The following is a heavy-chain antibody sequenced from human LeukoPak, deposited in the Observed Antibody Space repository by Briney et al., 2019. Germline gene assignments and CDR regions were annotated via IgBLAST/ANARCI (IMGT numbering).Heavy chain of an antibody. Sequence: SQTLSLTCTVSGDSISSGSYYWSWIRQHPGKGLEWIGYIYYSGSTNYNPSLKSRVTISVDTSKNQFSLKLSSVTAADTAVYYCASSLITISPLDYWGQGTLVTVSS. V-gene: IGHV4-61*01. J-gene: IGHJ4*02. CDR3: ASSLITISPLDY. CDR1: GDSISSGSYY. CDR2: IYYSGST. D-gene: IGHD3-3*01.